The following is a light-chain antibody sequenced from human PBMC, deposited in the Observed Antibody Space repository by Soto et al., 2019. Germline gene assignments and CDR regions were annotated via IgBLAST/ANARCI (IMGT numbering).Light chain of an antibody. J-gene: IGKJ1*01. CDR3: QQRSNWPR. CDR2: SGD. Sequence: TQSPYTLSLTQGETAPLSCRASQSVSSSVAWYQHKPGQSPRLVVYSGDKRAPGIPPRFSGSGSGTDFTLTISSLEPEDFAVYYCQQRSNWPRFGQGTKVDI. V-gene: IGKV3-11*01. CDR1: QSVSSS.